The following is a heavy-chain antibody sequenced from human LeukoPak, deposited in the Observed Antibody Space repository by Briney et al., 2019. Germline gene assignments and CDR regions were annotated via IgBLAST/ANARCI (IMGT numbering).Heavy chain of an antibody. J-gene: IGHJ3*02. CDR2: IYTSGST. D-gene: IGHD2-21*02. CDR1: GGSFSGYY. V-gene: IGHV4-4*09. CDR3: ASSLCGGDCYGGPDAFDI. Sequence: PSETLSLTCAVYGGSFSGYYWSWIRQPPGKGLEWIGYIYTSGSTNYNPSLKSRVTISVDTSKNQFSLKLSSVTAADTAVYYCASSLCGGDCYGGPDAFDIWGQGKMATVSS.